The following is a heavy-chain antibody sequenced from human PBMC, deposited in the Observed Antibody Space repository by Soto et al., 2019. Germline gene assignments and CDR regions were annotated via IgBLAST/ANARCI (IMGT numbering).Heavy chain of an antibody. V-gene: IGHV3-48*01. CDR1: GFNFSRYI. J-gene: IGHJ6*02. CDR3: ARDLADYYDSSGYPSDYGMDV. CDR2: ISSSSSTI. Sequence: GSLRLSCAASGFNFSRYIMNWVRQAPGKGLEWVSYISSSSSTIYYADSVKGRFTISRDNAKNSLYLQMNSLRAEDTAVYYCARDLADYYDSSGYPSDYGMDVWGQGTTVTVSS. D-gene: IGHD3-22*01.